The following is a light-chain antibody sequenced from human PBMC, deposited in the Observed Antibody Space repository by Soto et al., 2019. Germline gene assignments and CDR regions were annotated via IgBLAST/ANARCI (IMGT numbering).Light chain of an antibody. Sequence: EIVMTQSPATLSVSPGERVTLSCRASQSVSGNLAWYQQKPGQAPRLVIYGASTRATGIPARFSGSGSGTEFTLTISSLQSEDFAVYYCQQYNNWLFTFGGGTRVEIK. V-gene: IGKV3-15*01. CDR2: GAS. J-gene: IGKJ4*01. CDR1: QSVSGN. CDR3: QQYNNWLFT.